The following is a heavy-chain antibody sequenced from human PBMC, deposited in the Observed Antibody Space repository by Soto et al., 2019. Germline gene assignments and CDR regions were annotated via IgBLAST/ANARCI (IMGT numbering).Heavy chain of an antibody. CDR1: GGSISSGGYY. CDR2: IYYSGST. V-gene: IGHV4-31*02. D-gene: IGHD1-26*01. Sequence: SETLSLTCTVSGGSISSGGYYWSWIRQHPGKGLEWIGYIYYSGSTYYNPSLKSRVTISVDTSKNQFSLKLSSVTAADTAVYYCARGRIGATYFDYWGQGTLVTVSS. J-gene: IGHJ4*02. CDR3: ARGRIGATYFDY.